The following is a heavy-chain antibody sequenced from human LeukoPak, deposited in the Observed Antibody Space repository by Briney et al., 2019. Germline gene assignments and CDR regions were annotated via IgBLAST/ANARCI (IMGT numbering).Heavy chain of an antibody. J-gene: IGHJ4*02. Sequence: GGSLRLSCAASGFTFSSYGMHWVRQVPGKGLEWVAVIWYDGSNKYYADSVKGRFTISRDNSKNTLYLQMNSLRAEDTAVYYCARGADGDFFDYWGQGTLVTVSS. V-gene: IGHV3-33*01. CDR1: GFTFSSYG. D-gene: IGHD2-21*01. CDR3: ARGADGDFFDY. CDR2: IWYDGSNK.